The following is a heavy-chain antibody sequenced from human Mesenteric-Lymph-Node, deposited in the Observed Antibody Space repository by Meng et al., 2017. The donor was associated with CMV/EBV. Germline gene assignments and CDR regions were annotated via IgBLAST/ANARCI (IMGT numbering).Heavy chain of an antibody. CDR3: ARALQVTSSWYYFDY. V-gene: IGHV7-4-1*02. D-gene: IGHD6-13*01. CDR2: INTNTGNP. CDR1: GYTFTSYA. J-gene: IGHJ4*02. Sequence: SGYTFTSYAMNWVRQAPGRGLEWMGWINTNTGNPTYAQGFTGRFVFSLDTSVSTAYLQISSLKAEDTAVYYCARALQVTSSWYYFDYWGQGTLVTVSS.